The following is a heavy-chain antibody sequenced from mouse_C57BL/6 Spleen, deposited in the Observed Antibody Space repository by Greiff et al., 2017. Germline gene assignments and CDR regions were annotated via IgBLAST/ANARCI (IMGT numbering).Heavy chain of an antibody. Sequence: EVKLQESGPGLVKPSQSLSLTCSVTGYSITSGYYWNWIRQFPGNKLEWMGYISYDGSNNYNPSLKNRISITRDTSKNQFFLKLNSVTTEDTATYYCARGAPDGYYRDYYAMDYWGQGTSVTVSS. D-gene: IGHD2-3*01. CDR1: GYSITSGYY. CDR3: ARGAPDGYYRDYYAMDY. CDR2: ISYDGSN. V-gene: IGHV3-6*01. J-gene: IGHJ4*01.